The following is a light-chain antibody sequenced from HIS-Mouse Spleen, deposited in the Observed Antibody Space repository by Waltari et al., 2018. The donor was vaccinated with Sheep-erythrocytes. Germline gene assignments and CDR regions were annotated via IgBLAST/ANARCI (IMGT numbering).Light chain of an antibody. CDR2: RPN. Sequence: QTVVTQEPSFSVSPGGTVTLTCGLSSGSVSTSYYPSWYQQTPGQAPPTLFYRPNLRSSWVPDRFSGSILGKQAALTITGAQADDESDYYCVLYMGSGISVFGGGTKLTVL. J-gene: IGLJ3*02. V-gene: IGLV8-61*01. CDR3: VLYMGSGISV. CDR1: SGSVSTSYY.